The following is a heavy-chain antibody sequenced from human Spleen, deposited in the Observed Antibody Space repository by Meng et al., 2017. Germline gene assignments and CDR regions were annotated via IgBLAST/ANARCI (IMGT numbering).Heavy chain of an antibody. CDR1: GFTFSSYN. V-gene: IGHV3-21*01. D-gene: IGHD4-17*01. Sequence: EVQLVESGGGLVKPGGSLRLSCAASGFTFSSYNMNWVRQAPGKGLEWVSSISSSSSYIYYADSVKGRFTISRDNAKNSLYLQMNSLRAEDTAVYYCARDHRGDWFDPWGQGTLVTVSS. J-gene: IGHJ5*02. CDR2: ISSSSSYI. CDR3: ARDHRGDWFDP.